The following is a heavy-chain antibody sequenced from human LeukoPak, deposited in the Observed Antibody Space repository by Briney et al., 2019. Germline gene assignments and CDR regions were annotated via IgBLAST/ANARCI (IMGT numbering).Heavy chain of an antibody. J-gene: IGHJ4*02. CDR3: AKDLSSSHVSEYFDY. D-gene: IGHD6-6*01. CDR2: IRSKDGTT. Sequence: GRSLRLSCTASGFTFGDYSMSWVRQAPGKGLEWVGFIRSKDGTTEYAASVRGRFSISRDDSKRIAHLQMNSLRTEDTAVYYCAKDLSSSHVSEYFDYWGQGTLVTVSS. CDR1: GFTFGDYS. V-gene: IGHV3-49*04.